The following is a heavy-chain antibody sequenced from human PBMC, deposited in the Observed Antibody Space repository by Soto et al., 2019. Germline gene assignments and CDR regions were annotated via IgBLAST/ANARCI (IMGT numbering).Heavy chain of an antibody. D-gene: IGHD2-15*01. CDR1: GYSFTSYW. CDR3: ARRPRGSLEDNRFDP. Sequence: LGESLKISCKGSGYSFTSYWIGWVRQMPGKGLEWMGIIYPGDSDTRYSPSFQGQVTISADKSISTAYLQWSSLKASDTAMYYCARRPRGSLEDNRFDPWGQGTLVTVSS. CDR2: IYPGDSDT. J-gene: IGHJ5*02. V-gene: IGHV5-51*01.